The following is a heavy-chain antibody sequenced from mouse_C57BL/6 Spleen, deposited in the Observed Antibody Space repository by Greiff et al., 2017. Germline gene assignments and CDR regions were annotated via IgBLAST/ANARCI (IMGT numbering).Heavy chain of an antibody. V-gene: IGHV1-39*01. J-gene: IGHJ4*01. CDR1: GYSFTDYN. CDR3: ARGTTVVPYAMDY. Sequence: SGPELVKPGASVKISCKASGYSFTDYNMNWVKQSNGKSLEWIGVINPNYGTTSYNQKFKGKATLTVDQSSSTAYMQLNRLTSEDSAVYYCARGTTVVPYAMDYWGQGTSVTVSS. CDR2: INPNYGTT. D-gene: IGHD1-1*01.